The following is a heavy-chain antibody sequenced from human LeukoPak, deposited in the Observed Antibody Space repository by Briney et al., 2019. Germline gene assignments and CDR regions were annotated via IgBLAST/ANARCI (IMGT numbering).Heavy chain of an antibody. Sequence: GASVKVSCKASGYTFTSYAMHWVRQAPGQRLEWMGWINAGNGSTKYSQKFQGRVTITRDTSASTAYMELSSLRSEDTAVYYCARGDDYGDYYKRFYFDYWGQGTLVTVSS. J-gene: IGHJ4*02. CDR2: INAGNGST. V-gene: IGHV1-3*01. CDR3: ARGDDYGDYYKRFYFDY. D-gene: IGHD4-17*01. CDR1: GYTFTSYA.